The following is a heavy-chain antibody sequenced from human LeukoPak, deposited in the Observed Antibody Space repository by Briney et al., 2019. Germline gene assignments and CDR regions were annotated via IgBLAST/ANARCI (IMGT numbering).Heavy chain of an antibody. D-gene: IGHD3-22*01. CDR3: SRSAYYDGSGNYYDY. CDR1: GFTFSSYW. CDR2: ISDGGSTT. Sequence: GRSLRLSCAASGFTFSSYWMHWVRQAPGKGLVWVSRISDGGSTTTYPDSVKGRFTISRDNAKNTLYLQMNGLRAEDTAVYYCSRSAYYDGSGNYYDYWGQGTLVTVSS. J-gene: IGHJ4*02. V-gene: IGHV3-74*01.